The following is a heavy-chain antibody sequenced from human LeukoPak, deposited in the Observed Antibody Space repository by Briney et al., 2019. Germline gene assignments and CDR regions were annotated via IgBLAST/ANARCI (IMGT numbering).Heavy chain of an antibody. Sequence: GGSLRLSCAASGFTVSSNYMSWVRQAPGKGLEWVSVIYSGGSKYYADSVKGRFTISRDNSKNTLYLQMNSLRAEDTAVYYCARDISDTAMVDAFDIWGQGTMVTVSS. V-gene: IGHV3-53*01. CDR3: ARDISDTAMVDAFDI. CDR1: GFTVSSNY. J-gene: IGHJ3*02. CDR2: IYSGGSK. D-gene: IGHD5-18*01.